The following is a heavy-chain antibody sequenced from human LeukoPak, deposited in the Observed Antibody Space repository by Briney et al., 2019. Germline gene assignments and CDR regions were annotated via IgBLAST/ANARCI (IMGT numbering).Heavy chain of an antibody. V-gene: IGHV3-48*01. CDR2: ISSSSSTI. D-gene: IGHD6-13*01. CDR3: ARIGGQQLVKVQK. Sequence: PGGSLRLSCAASGFTFGSYSMNWVRQAPGKGLEWVSYISSSSSTIYYADSVKGRFTISRDNAKNSLYLQMNSLRAEDTAVYYCARIGGQQLVKVQKWGQGTLVTVSS. J-gene: IGHJ4*02. CDR1: GFTFGSYS.